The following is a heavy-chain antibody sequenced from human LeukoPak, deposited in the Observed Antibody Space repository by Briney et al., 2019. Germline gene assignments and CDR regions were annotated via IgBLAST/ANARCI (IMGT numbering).Heavy chain of an antibody. D-gene: IGHD3-16*01. J-gene: IGHJ4*02. CDR3: VRCDQYVSADY. Sequence: SETLSLTCTVSGDSTSNSNYFWDWIRQPPGKGLEWIGTIYYTGTTYYNPSLKSRVTISVDTSKNQFSLKLTSLTAADTAVYSSVRCDQYVSADYWGQGTLVTVSS. CDR1: GDSTSNSNYF. CDR2: IYYTGTT. V-gene: IGHV4-39*01.